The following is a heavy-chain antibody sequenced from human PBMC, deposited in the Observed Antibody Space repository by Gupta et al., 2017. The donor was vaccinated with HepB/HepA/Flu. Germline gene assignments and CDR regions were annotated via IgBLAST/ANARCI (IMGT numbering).Heavy chain of an antibody. D-gene: IGHD3-22*01. Sequence: ASGFTFSSYGMHWVRQAPGKGLEWVAVISYDGSNKYYADSVKGRFTISRDNSKNTLYLQMNSLRAEDTAVYYCAKDGDYYDSSGYYSYFDYWGQGTLVTVSS. J-gene: IGHJ4*02. V-gene: IGHV3-30*18. CDR2: ISYDGSNK. CDR3: AKDGDYYDSSGYYSYFDY. CDR1: GFTFSSYG.